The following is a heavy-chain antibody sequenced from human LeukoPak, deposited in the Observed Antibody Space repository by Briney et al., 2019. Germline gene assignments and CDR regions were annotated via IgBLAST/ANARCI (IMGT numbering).Heavy chain of an antibody. CDR2: ISGSGGSA. V-gene: IGHV3-23*01. Sequence: GGSLRLSCAASGFTFSSYAMSWVRQAPGKGLEWVSAISGSGGSAFYADSVKGWFTISRDNSKNTLYLQMNSLRAEDTAVYYCARDRRIIAAAGTVDYWGQGTLVTVSS. CDR3: ARDRRIIAAAGTVDY. D-gene: IGHD6-13*01. CDR1: GFTFSSYA. J-gene: IGHJ4*02.